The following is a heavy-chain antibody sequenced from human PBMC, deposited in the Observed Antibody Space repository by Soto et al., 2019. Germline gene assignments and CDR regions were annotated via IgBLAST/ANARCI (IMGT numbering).Heavy chain of an antibody. J-gene: IGHJ6*03. V-gene: IGHV4-34*01. CDR2: INHSGST. Sequence: SETLSLTCAVYGGSFSGYYWSWIRQPPGKGLEWIGEINHSGSTNYNPSLKSRVTISVDTSKNQFSLKLSSVTAADTAVYYCARGGFTVYYYYYRDVWGKGPTVTVS. D-gene: IGHD2-8*02. CDR3: ARGGFTVYYYYYRDV. CDR1: GGSFSGYY.